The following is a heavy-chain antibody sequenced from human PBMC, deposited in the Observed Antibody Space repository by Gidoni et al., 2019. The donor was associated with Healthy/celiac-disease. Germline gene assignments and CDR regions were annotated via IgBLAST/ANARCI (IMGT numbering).Heavy chain of an antibody. CDR2: IYHSGST. Sequence: QVQLQESGPGLVKPSWTLSLTFAVSGGSISSSNWWSWVRQPPGKGLEWIGEIYHSGSTNYNPALKSRVTISVDKSKNQFSLKLSSVTAADTAVYYCARDSSSGWNYYYGMDVWGQGTTVTVSS. D-gene: IGHD6-6*01. V-gene: IGHV4-4*02. CDR3: ARDSSSGWNYYYGMDV. CDR1: GGSISSSNW. J-gene: IGHJ6*02.